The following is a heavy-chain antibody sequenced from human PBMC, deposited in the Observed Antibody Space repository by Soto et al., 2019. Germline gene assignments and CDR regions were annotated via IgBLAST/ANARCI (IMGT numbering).Heavy chain of an antibody. CDR1: GYTFTSYG. D-gene: IGHD2-2*01. Sequence: ASVKVSCKASGYTFTSYGISWVRQAPGQGLEWMGWISAYNGNTNYAQKLQGRVTMTTDTSTSTAYMELRSLRSDDTAVYYCARDVVVVPAAIGRYCYYGMDVWGQGTTVAVSS. V-gene: IGHV1-18*01. CDR2: ISAYNGNT. CDR3: ARDVVVVPAAIGRYCYYGMDV. J-gene: IGHJ6*02.